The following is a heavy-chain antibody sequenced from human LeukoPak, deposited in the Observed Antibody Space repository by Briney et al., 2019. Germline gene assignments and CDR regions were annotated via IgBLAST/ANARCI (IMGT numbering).Heavy chain of an antibody. V-gene: IGHV3-23*01. CDR1: GFTFSYNA. D-gene: IGHD1-26*01. J-gene: IGHJ4*02. CDR2: ISGSGGST. Sequence: GGSLRLSCAASGFTFSYNAMSWVRQAPGKGLEWVSAISGSGGSTYYADSVKGRFTISRDNSKNTLYLQMNSLRADDTAVYYCARGSGSYGTYYFDYWGQGTLVTVSS. CDR3: ARGSGSYGTYYFDY.